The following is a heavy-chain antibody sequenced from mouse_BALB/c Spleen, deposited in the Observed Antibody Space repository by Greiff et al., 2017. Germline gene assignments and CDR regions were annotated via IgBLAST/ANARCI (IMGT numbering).Heavy chain of an antibody. V-gene: IGHV14-3*02. CDR3: ARHYYGSSYAWFAY. J-gene: IGHJ3*01. CDR1: GFNIKDTY. CDR2: IDPANGNT. D-gene: IGHD1-1*01. Sequence: VQLQQSGAELVKPGASVKLSCTASGFNIKDTYMHWVKQRPEQGLEWIGRIDPANGNTKYDPKFQGKATITADTSSNTAYLQLSSLTSEDTAVYYWARHYYGSSYAWFAYWGQGTLVTVSA.